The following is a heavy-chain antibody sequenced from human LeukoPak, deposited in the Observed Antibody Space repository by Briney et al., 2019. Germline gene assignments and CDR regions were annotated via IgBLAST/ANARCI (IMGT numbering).Heavy chain of an antibody. CDR2: VYNSGST. D-gene: IGHD6-19*01. V-gene: IGHV4-59*03. Sequence: SETLSLTGTVSGGYISTYYWSWIRQSPGKGLEWIGCVYNSGSTSYNPSLKSRVTISVDTSKNQFSLKLSSVTAADTAVYYCAKSSGWSIIRLDPWGQGTLVIVSS. CDR3: AKSSGWSIIRLDP. CDR1: GGYISTYY. J-gene: IGHJ5*02.